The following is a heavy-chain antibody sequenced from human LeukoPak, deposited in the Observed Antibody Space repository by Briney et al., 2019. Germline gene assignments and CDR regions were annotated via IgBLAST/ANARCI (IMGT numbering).Heavy chain of an antibody. CDR1: GGSISGYY. CDR2: IYYSGST. J-gene: IGHJ4*02. D-gene: IGHD2-2*01. Sequence: SETLSLTCTVSGGSISGYYWSWIRQPPGKGLEWIGYIYYSGSTNYNPSLKSRVTISVDTSKNQFSLKLSSVTAADTAVYYCARHVCSSTSCKPYSDSWGQGTLVTVSS. V-gene: IGHV4-59*08. CDR3: ARHVCSSTSCKPYSDS.